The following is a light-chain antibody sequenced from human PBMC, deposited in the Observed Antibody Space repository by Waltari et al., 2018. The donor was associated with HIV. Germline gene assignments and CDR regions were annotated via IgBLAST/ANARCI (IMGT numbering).Light chain of an antibody. Sequence: EIVLTQSPGTLSLSPGERVALSCRASQSVTSYYLAWYQQKPGQAPRLLIYGASSRATGIPDRFSGSGSGTDFTLTISRLEPEDFAVYYCQRYGSSPQTFGQGTRLELK. V-gene: IGKV3-20*01. CDR3: QRYGSSPQT. CDR2: GAS. CDR1: QSVTSYY. J-gene: IGKJ2*01.